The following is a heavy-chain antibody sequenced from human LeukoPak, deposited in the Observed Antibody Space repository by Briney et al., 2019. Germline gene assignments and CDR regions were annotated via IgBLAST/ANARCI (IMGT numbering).Heavy chain of an antibody. CDR1: GGSISSYY. D-gene: IGHD6-13*01. J-gene: IGHJ5*02. CDR2: IYYSGST. CDR3: AREGQQLVRRFSFDNWFDP. Sequence: PSETLSLTCTVSGGSISSYYWSWIRQPPGKGLEWIGYIYYSGSTNYNPSLKSRVTISVDTSKNQFSLKLSSVTAADTDVYYCAREGQQLVRRFSFDNWFDPWGQGTLVTVSS. V-gene: IGHV4-59*01.